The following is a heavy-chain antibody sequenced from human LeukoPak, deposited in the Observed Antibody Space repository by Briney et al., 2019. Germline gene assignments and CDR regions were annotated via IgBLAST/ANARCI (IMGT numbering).Heavy chain of an antibody. V-gene: IGHV1-2*02. D-gene: IGHD2-21*01. CDR3: ASKGAAHCYDATCMGSFDL. CDR2: INPNTGDT. J-gene: IGHJ3*01. CDR1: GYPFIDYY. Sequence: VASVKVSCKASGYPFIDYYLHWVRQAPGQGLEWMGCINPNTGDTNSAQNFQGRVLMTRDTSITTAYMELSRLKSDDTALYYCASKGAAHCYDATCMGSFDLWGQGTTVAVSS.